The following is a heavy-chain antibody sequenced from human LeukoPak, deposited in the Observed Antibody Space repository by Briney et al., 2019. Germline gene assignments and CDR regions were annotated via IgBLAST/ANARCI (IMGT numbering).Heavy chain of an antibody. CDR1: GFTFSSYW. Sequence: GGSLRLSCAASGFTFSSYWMSWVRQAPGKGLEWVANIKQDGSEKYYVDSVKGRFTISRDNAKNTLYLQMNSLRAEGSAVYYCASAYYHYYFDYWGQGTLVTVSS. CDR3: ASAYYHYYFDY. CDR2: IKQDGSEK. V-gene: IGHV3-7*01. D-gene: IGHD3-16*01. J-gene: IGHJ4*02.